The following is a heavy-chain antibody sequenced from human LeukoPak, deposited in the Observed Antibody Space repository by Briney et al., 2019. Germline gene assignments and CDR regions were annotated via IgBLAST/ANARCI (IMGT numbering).Heavy chain of an antibody. J-gene: IGHJ4*02. CDR2: IYYSGST. CDR3: ARAVPRYGGYDY. Sequence: PSETLSLTCTVSGGSISSYYWSWIRQPPGKGLEWIGYIYYSGSTNYNPSLKSRVTISVGTSKNQFSLKLSSVTAADTAVYYCARAVPRYGGYDYWGQGTLVTVSS. CDR1: GGSISSYY. V-gene: IGHV4-59*01. D-gene: IGHD4-17*01.